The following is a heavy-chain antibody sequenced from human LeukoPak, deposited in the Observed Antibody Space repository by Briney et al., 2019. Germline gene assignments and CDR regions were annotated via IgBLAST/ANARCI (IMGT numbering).Heavy chain of an antibody. CDR1: GYTFTSYG. J-gene: IGHJ6*03. D-gene: IGHD3-10*01. CDR2: ISAYNGNT. V-gene: IGHV1-18*01. Sequence: GASVKVSCKASGYTFTSYGISWVRQAPGQGLEWMGWISAYNGNTNYAQKLQGRVTMTTDTSTSTAYMELRSLRSDDTAVYYCARVFDSGSQAYFYYMDVWGKGTTVTIFS. CDR3: ARVFDSGSQAYFYYMDV.